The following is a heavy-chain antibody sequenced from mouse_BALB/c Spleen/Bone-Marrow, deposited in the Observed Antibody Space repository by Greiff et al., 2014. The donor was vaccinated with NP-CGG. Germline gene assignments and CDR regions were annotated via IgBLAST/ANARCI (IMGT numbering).Heavy chain of an antibody. J-gene: IGHJ2*01. Sequence: QVQLQQSGAELAKPGASVKMSCKASGYTFTDYWMHWVKQRPGQGLEWLGYINLSTGYTEYNQKFKDKATLTADKSSSTAYMQLNSLTSEDSAVYYCARFYDGHYLPLDYWGQGTTLTVSS. CDR3: ARFYDGHYLPLDY. CDR1: GYTFTDYW. V-gene: IGHV1-7*01. CDR2: INLSTGYT. D-gene: IGHD2-3*01.